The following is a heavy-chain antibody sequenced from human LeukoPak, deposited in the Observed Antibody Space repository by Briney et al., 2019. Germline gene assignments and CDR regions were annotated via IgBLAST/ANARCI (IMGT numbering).Heavy chain of an antibody. V-gene: IGHV1-69*13. Sequence: ASVKVSCKASGGTFSSYAISWVRQAPGQGLEWMGGIIPIFGTANYAQKFQGRVTITADESTSTAYMELSSLRSEDTAVYYCARVAGYDILSSLKGGFDPWGQGTLVTVSS. D-gene: IGHD3-9*01. CDR2: IIPIFGTA. J-gene: IGHJ5*02. CDR3: ARVAGYDILSSLKGGFDP. CDR1: GGTFSSYA.